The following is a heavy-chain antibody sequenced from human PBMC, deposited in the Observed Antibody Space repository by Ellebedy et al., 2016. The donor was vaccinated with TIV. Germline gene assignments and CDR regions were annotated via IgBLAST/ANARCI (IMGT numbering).Heavy chain of an antibody. J-gene: IGHJ6*03. Sequence: SQTLSLTCXVSDKSFSGNYWSWIRQSPGKGLEWIGEIGLTGVTNYNPSLKSRVTISVDTSKRQFSLKLSFATAADTAVYYCARVRTPIYYGSGRFNHFDHFMDIWGAGTTVTVSS. CDR2: IGLTGVT. V-gene: IGHV4-34*01. CDR3: ARVRTPIYYGSGRFNHFDHFMDI. D-gene: IGHD3-10*01. CDR1: DKSFSGNY.